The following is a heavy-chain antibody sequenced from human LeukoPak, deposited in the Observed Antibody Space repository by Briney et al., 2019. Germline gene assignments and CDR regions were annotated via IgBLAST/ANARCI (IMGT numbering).Heavy chain of an antibody. D-gene: IGHD3-3*01. J-gene: IGHJ5*02. CDR3: ARGQYYDFWSGYFDWFDP. Sequence: GASVKVSCKASGYTFTGYYMHWVRQAPGQGLEWMGWIHPNSGGTNYAQKFQGRVTMTRDTSISTAYMELSRLRSDDTAVYYCARGQYYDFWSGYFDWFDPWGQGTLVTVSS. CDR2: IHPNSGGT. V-gene: IGHV1-2*02. CDR1: GYTFTGYY.